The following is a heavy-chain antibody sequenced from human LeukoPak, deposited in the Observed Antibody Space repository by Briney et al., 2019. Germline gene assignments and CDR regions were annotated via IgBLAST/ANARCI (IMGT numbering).Heavy chain of an antibody. CDR3: ATVGRYCSGGSCYSESIDY. Sequence: GRSLRLSCAASRFTFSSYGVHWVRQAPGKGLGWVAVIWYDGSNKYYADSVKGRFTISRDNSKNTLYLQMNSLRAEDTAVYYCATVGRYCSGGSCYSESIDYWGQGTLVTVSS. V-gene: IGHV3-33*01. J-gene: IGHJ4*02. CDR2: IWYDGSNK. D-gene: IGHD2-15*01. CDR1: RFTFSSYG.